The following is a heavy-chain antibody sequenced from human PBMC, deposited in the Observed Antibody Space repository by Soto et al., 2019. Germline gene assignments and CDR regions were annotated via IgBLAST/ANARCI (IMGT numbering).Heavy chain of an antibody. Sequence: GGSLRLSCAASGFTFSSYSMNWVRQAPGKGLEWVSSISSSSSYIYYADSVKGRFTISRDDAKNSLYLQMNSLRAEDTAVYYCARGQTGGSWYEFSFGLYYYYGMDVWGQGTTVTVSS. J-gene: IGHJ6*02. V-gene: IGHV3-21*01. CDR1: GFTFSSYS. CDR2: ISSSSSYI. CDR3: ARGQTGGSWYEFSFGLYYYYGMDV. D-gene: IGHD6-13*01.